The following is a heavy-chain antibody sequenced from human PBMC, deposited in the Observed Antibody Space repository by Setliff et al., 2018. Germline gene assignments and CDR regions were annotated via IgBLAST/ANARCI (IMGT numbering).Heavy chain of an antibody. CDR2: ISAYNGNT. D-gene: IGHD3-3*01. CDR1: GYTFTSYG. CDR3: ARVWNYNFWSGYPRGLYYMDV. Sequence: VKVSCKASGYTFTSYGISWVRQAPGQGLEWMGWISAYNGNTNYAQKLQGRVTMTTDTSTSTAYMELRSLRSDDTAVYYCARVWNYNFWSGYPRGLYYMDVWGKGTTVTVSS. V-gene: IGHV1-18*01. J-gene: IGHJ6*03.